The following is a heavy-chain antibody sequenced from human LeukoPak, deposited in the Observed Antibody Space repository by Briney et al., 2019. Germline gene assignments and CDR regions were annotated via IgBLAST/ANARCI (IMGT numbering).Heavy chain of an antibody. D-gene: IGHD4-17*01. V-gene: IGHV3-7*01. CDR2: VNQDGTEQ. CDR3: ARRAYDYGDFFDY. CDR1: GFTFDAYL. Sequence: GGSLRPSCAVSGFTFDAYLMTWVRQAPGRGLEWVANVNQDGTEQYYVDSVRGRFTISRDNAKNSLYLQMNSLRDEDTALYYCARRAYDYGDFFDYWGQGTLVTVSS. J-gene: IGHJ4*02.